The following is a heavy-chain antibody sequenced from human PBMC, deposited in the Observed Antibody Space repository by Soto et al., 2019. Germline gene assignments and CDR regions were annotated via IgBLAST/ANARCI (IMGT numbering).Heavy chain of an antibody. J-gene: IGHJ5*02. D-gene: IGHD3-16*01. V-gene: IGHV3-11*01. CDR1: GIVFSDY. CDR2: ISGSGRTI. CDR3: ARLPFPWGWFDP. Sequence: QVQLVESGRGLVKPGGSLRLSCAASGIVFSDYMSWVRQAPGKGLEWLSYISGSGRTIYSADSVKGRFTISRDIATNSLYLQMNNARTEDTAVYYCARLPFPWGWFDPWGQGTLVIVSS.